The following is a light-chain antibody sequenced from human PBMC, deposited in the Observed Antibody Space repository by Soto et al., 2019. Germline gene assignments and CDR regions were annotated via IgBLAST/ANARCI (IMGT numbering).Light chain of an antibody. CDR1: QDISSH. CDR2: SAS. Sequence: DIQLTQSPSFLSASVGDRVTIACRASQDISSHLAWYQQKPGKAPKLLIYSASILEIGVPSRFSGSGSGAEFTLTISSLQPEDFATYFCQQLNSYPLTFGGGTRVELK. V-gene: IGKV1-9*01. CDR3: QQLNSYPLT. J-gene: IGKJ4*01.